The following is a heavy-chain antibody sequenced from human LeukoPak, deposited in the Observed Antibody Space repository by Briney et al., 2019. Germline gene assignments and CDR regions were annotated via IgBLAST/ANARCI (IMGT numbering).Heavy chain of an antibody. CDR1: RYTFTTYD. CDR3: ARVAGSIDY. J-gene: IGHJ4*02. V-gene: IGHV1-8*03. CDR2: MYPISGYT. Sequence: ASVKVSCMASRYTFTTYDINWVRPAPGQGLEWMGWMYPISGYTRYAQKFQGRVTITRDTSISTAYMELSSLRSEDTAVYYCARVAGSIDYWGQGTLVTVSS. D-gene: IGHD6-19*01.